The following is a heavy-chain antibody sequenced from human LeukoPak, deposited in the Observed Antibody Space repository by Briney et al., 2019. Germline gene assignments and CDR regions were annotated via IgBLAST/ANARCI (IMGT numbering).Heavy chain of an antibody. D-gene: IGHD4-17*01. J-gene: IGHJ4*02. V-gene: IGHV4-34*01. CDR3: ARGLVDESGETRAHFDY. CDR2: INHSGST. Sequence: SETLSLTCAVYGGSFSGCYWSWIRQPPGKGLEWIGEINHSGSTNYNPSLKSRVTISVDTSKNQFSLKLSSVTAADTAVYYCARGLVDESGETRAHFDYWGQGTLVTVSS. CDR1: GGSFSGCY.